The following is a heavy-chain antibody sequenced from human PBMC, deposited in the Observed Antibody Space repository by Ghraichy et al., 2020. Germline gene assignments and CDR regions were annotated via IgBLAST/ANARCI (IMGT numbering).Heavy chain of an antibody. CDR2: INHSGST. V-gene: IGHV4-34*01. D-gene: IGHD3-3*01. Sequence: SETLSLTCAVYGGSFSGYYWSWIRQPPGKGLEWIGEINHSGSTNYNPSLKSRVTISVDTSKNQFSLKLSSVTAADTAVYYCARGLTIISFDPWGQGTLVTVSS. CDR3: ARGLTIISFDP. J-gene: IGHJ5*02. CDR1: GGSFSGYY.